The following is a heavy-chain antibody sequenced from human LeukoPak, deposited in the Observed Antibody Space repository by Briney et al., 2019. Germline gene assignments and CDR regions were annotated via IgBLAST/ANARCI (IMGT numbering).Heavy chain of an antibody. CDR2: IYYSGST. J-gene: IGHJ4*02. D-gene: IGHD2-2*01. CDR3: ATKYCTSTTCSWPRRTFFGF. V-gene: IGHV4-59*12. CDR1: GGSISSYY. Sequence: SETLSLTCTVSGGSISSYYWSWIRQPPGKGLEWIGYIYYSGSTNYNPSLKSRVTISVDTSKNQFSLQLNSVSAADTAVYFCATKYCTSTTCSWPRRTFFGFWGQGALVTVSS.